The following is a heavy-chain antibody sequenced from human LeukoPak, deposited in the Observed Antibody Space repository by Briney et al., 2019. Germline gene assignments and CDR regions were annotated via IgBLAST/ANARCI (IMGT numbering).Heavy chain of an antibody. V-gene: IGHV4-34*01. CDR2: INHSGST. CDR3: ARDQYYYGSGSYYISWFDP. CDR1: GGSFSGYY. Sequence: SETLSLTCAVYGGSFSGYYWSWIRQPPGKGLEWIGEINHSGSTNYNPSLKSRVTISVDTSKNQISLKLSSVTAADTAVYYCARDQYYYGSGSYYISWFDPWGQGTLVTVSS. D-gene: IGHD3-10*01. J-gene: IGHJ5*02.